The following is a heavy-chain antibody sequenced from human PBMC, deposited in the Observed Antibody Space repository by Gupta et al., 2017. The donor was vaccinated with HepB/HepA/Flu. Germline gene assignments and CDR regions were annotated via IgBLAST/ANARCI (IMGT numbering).Heavy chain of an antibody. D-gene: IGHD3-10*01. Sequence: LQLVQSGAEVRKPGASVRVSCKASGYILSIYDINWVRQAPGQGLELVGWMSPSSGKKGYGKGCQGRVTMTTKNSIGTEYVDLSGLRYEDSAVYYCARGDVGSGAYYFDYWGQGSLVNVSS. CDR2: MSPSSGKK. CDR3: ARGDVGSGAYYFDY. V-gene: IGHV1-8*01. CDR1: GYILSIYD. J-gene: IGHJ4*02.